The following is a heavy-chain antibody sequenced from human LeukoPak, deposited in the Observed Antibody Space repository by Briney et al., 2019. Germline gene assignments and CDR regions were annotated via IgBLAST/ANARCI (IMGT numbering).Heavy chain of an antibody. CDR3: ASQYCSSTSCYAWFDY. J-gene: IGHJ4*02. D-gene: IGHD2-2*01. V-gene: IGHV4-59*08. CDR2: IYYSGST. Sequence: SETLSLTCTVSGGSISSNYWSWIRQPPGKGLEWIGYIYYSGSTNYNPSLKSRVTISVDTSKNQFSLKLSSVTAADTAVYYCASQYCSSTSCYAWFDYWGQGTLVTVSS. CDR1: GGSISSNY.